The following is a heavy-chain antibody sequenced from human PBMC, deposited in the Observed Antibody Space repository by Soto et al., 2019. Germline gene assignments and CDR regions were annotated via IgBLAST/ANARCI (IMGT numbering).Heavy chain of an antibody. V-gene: IGHV4-59*01. D-gene: IGHD1-7*01. Sequence: SETLSLTCTVSGGSISSYYWSWIRQPPGKGLEWIGYIYYSGSTNYNPSLKSRVTISVDTSKNQFSLKLSSVTAADTAVYYCARYWNYPNCFDPWGQGTLVTVSS. CDR2: IYYSGST. CDR3: ARYWNYPNCFDP. CDR1: GGSISSYY. J-gene: IGHJ5*02.